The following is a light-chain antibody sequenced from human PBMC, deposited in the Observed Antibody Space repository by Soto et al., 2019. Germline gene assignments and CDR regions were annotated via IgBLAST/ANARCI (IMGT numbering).Light chain of an antibody. V-gene: IGKV1-12*01. CDR2: TVS. CDR1: HGVSGW. J-gene: IGKJ3*01. CDR3: QQGKTFPFT. Sequence: IQMTQSPRSVSASVGDTVTLSCQTSHGVSGWLAWYQQKPGKAPTLLIYTVSNFQIGVPSRFSGSGSGTDFSLTITNLQPEDFATYFCQQGKTFPFTFGPGTKVEVK.